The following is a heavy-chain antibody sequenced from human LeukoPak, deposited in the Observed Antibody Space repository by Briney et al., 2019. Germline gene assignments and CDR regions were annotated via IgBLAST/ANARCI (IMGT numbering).Heavy chain of an antibody. CDR2: ISSSSSTI. CDR1: GFTFSSYS. D-gene: IGHD4-23*01. Sequence: GGSLRLSCAASGFTFSSYSMNWVRQAPGKGLEWVSYISSSSSTIYYADSVKGRFTISRDNAKNSLYLQMKSLRDEDTAVYYCARERWNYFDYWGQGTLVTVSS. CDR3: ARERWNYFDY. J-gene: IGHJ4*02. V-gene: IGHV3-48*02.